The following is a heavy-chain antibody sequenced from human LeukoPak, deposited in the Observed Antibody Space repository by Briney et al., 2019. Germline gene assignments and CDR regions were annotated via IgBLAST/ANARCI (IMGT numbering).Heavy chain of an antibody. Sequence: GRSLRLSCAASGFTFSSYGMHWVRQAPGKGLEWVAVISYDGSNKYYADSVKGRFTISRDNSKNTLYLQMNSLRAEDTAVYYCAKDERITFWRGYYFDYWGQGTLVTVSS. CDR2: ISYDGSNK. CDR1: GFTFSSYG. V-gene: IGHV3-30*18. CDR3: AKDERITFWRGYYFDY. D-gene: IGHD3-3*01. J-gene: IGHJ4*02.